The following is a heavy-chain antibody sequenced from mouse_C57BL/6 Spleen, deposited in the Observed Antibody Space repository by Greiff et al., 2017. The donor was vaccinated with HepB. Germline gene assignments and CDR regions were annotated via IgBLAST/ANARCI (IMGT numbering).Heavy chain of an antibody. CDR2: IYPGDGDT. CDR3: ATYDGYPYYFDY. V-gene: IGHV1-82*01. D-gene: IGHD2-3*01. CDR1: GYAFSSSW. J-gene: IGHJ2*01. Sequence: QVQLQQSGPELVKPGASVKISCKASGYAFSSSWMNWVKQRPGKGLEWIGRIYPGDGDTNYNGKFKGKATLTADKSSSTAYMQLSSLTSEDSAVYFCATYDGYPYYFDYWGQGTTLTVSS.